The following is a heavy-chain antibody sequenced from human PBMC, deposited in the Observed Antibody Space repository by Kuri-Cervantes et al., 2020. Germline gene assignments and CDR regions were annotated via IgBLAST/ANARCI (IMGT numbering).Heavy chain of an antibody. V-gene: IGHV3-48*01. CDR3: ARGINMVRGWGNYYDS. D-gene: IGHD3-10*01. CDR1: GFTFSSYS. Sequence: ESLSLSWAASGFTFSSYSMNWVRQAPGNGLEWISYISSSGTTVYYADSVKGRFTISRDHAEDSLSLQMNSLRVEDTAVYYCARGINMVRGWGNYYDSWGQGILVTVSS. CDR2: ISSSGTTV. J-gene: IGHJ5*01.